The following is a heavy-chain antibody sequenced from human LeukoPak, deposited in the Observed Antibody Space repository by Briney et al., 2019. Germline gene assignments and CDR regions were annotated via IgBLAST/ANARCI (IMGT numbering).Heavy chain of an antibody. CDR3: ARFPIYYYDSSGYYSVDY. D-gene: IGHD3-22*01. CDR2: ISGSGGST. V-gene: IGHV3-23*01. Sequence: GGSLRLSCAASGFTFSNYAMGWVRQAPGKGLEWVSAISGSGGSTYYADSVKGRFTISRDNSKNTLYLQMNSLRAEDTAVYYCARFPIYYYDSSGYYSVDYWGQGTLVTVSS. J-gene: IGHJ4*02. CDR1: GFTFSNYA.